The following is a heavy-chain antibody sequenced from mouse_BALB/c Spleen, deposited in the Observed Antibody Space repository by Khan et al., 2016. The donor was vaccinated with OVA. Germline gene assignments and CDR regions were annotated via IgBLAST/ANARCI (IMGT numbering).Heavy chain of an antibody. CDR3: ARGNYYGYYFDY. CDR1: GYSITSGYA. D-gene: IGHD1-1*01. V-gene: IGHV3-2*02. CDR2: ISYSGGT. J-gene: IGHJ2*01. Sequence: EVKLLESGPGLVKPSQSLSLTCTVTGYSITSGYAWNWIRQFPENKLEWMGYISYSGGTSYNPSLKSRISITRDTSKNQFFLQLNSVTTGDTATYYCARGNYYGYYFDYWGQGTTLTVSS.